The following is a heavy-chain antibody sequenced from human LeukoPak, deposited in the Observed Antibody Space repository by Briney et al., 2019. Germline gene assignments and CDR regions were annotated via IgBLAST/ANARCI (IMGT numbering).Heavy chain of an antibody. CDR3: AKGGSYAPLDY. CDR2: ISTSGGDT. Sequence: GGSLRLSCAASGFTFTDSAMTWVRQAPGKGLEWVSAISTSGGDTIYTDSVKDRFTISRDNSKNTLYLQMNSLRAEDTAIYYCAKGGSYAPLDYWGQGALVTVSS. J-gene: IGHJ4*02. V-gene: IGHV3-23*01. D-gene: IGHD1-26*01. CDR1: GFTFTDSA.